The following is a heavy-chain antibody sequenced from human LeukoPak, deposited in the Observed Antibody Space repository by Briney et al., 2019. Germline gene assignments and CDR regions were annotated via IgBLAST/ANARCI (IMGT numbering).Heavy chain of an antibody. CDR3: ARSFSSSWYYFDY. D-gene: IGHD6-13*01. Sequence: GGSLRLSCAVSGVTVSSNYMSWVRQAPGRGLEWVSVIYSAGSTYYADSVKGRFTISRDNSKNTLYLQMNSLRAEDTAVYYCARSFSSSWYYFDYWGQGTLVTVSS. CDR1: GVTVSSNY. V-gene: IGHV3-66*01. J-gene: IGHJ4*02. CDR2: IYSAGST.